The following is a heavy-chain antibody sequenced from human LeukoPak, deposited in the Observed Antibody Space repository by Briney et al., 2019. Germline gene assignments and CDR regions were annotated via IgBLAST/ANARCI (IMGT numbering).Heavy chain of an antibody. V-gene: IGHV3-11*04. Sequence: GGSLRLSCAASGFTFSDYYMSWIRQAPGKGLEWVSYISSSGTTIYYADSVKGRFTISRDNANNSLYLQMNSLRAEDTAVYYCARDYDSSGYPTFDYWGQGTLVTVSS. CDR3: ARDYDSSGYPTFDY. CDR1: GFTFSDYY. J-gene: IGHJ4*02. CDR2: ISSSGTTI. D-gene: IGHD3-22*01.